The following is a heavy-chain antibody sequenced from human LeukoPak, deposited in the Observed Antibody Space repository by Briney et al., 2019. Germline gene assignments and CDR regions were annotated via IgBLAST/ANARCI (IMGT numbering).Heavy chain of an antibody. CDR3: ARGPNSNWSGLDF. CDR1: GFTFSSYW. V-gene: IGHV3-74*01. Sequence: GGSLRLSCAASGFTFSSYWMHWVRQAPGKGLVWVSRINSDGSSTSYADSVKGRFTISRDNAKNTLYLQVNNLGAEDTAVYYCARGPNSNWSGLDFWGQGTLLTVSS. J-gene: IGHJ4*02. CDR2: INSDGSST. D-gene: IGHD6-6*01.